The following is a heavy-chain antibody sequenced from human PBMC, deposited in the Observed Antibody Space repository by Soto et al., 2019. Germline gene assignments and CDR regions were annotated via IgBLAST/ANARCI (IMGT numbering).Heavy chain of an antibody. CDR3: ARERGGYSSDF. CDR2: INGDGSYT. V-gene: IGHV3-74*01. J-gene: IGHJ4*02. D-gene: IGHD2-15*01. Sequence: AASGFTFSSYWMHWLRQVPGKGLVWVSRINGDGSYTNYADSVKGRFTISRDNAKNTLYLQMNSLRAEDTAVYYCARERGGYSSDFWGQGTLVTVSS. CDR1: GFTFSSYW.